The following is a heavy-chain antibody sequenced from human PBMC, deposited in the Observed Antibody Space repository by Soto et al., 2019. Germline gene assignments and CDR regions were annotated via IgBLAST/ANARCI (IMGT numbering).Heavy chain of an antibody. D-gene: IGHD3-22*01. J-gene: IGHJ4*02. Sequence: SGDYDWRWIRQPPGKGLEWIGYIYYSGSTNYNPSLKSRVTISVDTSKNQFSLRLSSVTAADTAVYYCARTPEGHYYYDKPYYFDYRGQGTLVTVSS. CDR2: IYYSGST. V-gene: IGHV4-61*08. CDR3: ARTPEGHYYYDKPYYFDY. CDR1: SGDYD.